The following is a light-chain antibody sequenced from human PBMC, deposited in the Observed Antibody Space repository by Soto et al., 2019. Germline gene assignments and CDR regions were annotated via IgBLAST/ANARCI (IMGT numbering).Light chain of an antibody. CDR1: SSDVGGYNY. CDR3: SSYTSSSTSWV. V-gene: IGLV2-14*01. Sequence: QSALTQPASVSGSPGQSITIPCTGTSSDVGGYNYVSWYQQHPGKAPKLMIYEVSNRPSGVSNRFSGSKSGNTASLTISGLQAEDEADYYCSSYTSSSTSWVFGGATNLTVL. CDR2: EVS. J-gene: IGLJ3*02.